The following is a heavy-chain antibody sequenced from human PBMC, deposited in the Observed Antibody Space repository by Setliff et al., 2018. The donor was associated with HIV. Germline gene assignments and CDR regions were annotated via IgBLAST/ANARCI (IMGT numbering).Heavy chain of an antibody. Sequence: SETLSLTCTVSGGSISSGGYYWNWIRQHPGKGLERIGEIDHSGGTKYNPSLKSRVTISLDTSKNQFSLKLSSVTAADTAVYYCARARFWSGYYTGDNYYYMDVWGKGTTVTVSS. CDR1: GGSISSGGYY. V-gene: IGHV4-39*07. J-gene: IGHJ6*03. D-gene: IGHD3-3*01. CDR2: IDHSGGT. CDR3: ARARFWSGYYTGDNYYYMDV.